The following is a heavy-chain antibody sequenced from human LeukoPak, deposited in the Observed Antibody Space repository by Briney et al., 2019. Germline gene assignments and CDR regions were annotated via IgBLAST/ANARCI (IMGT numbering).Heavy chain of an antibody. V-gene: IGHV1-18*01. D-gene: IGHD3-22*01. CDR1: GYTFNNYG. J-gene: IGHJ4*02. CDR2: VIGYSGET. Sequence: GASVKVSCKASGYTFNNYGISWVRQAPGQGLAWMGWVIGYSGETNYEENLQDRVIMTTETSTTTAHMELRNLRPDDTGVYYCARVQGSRMIVEDYWGQGTLVTVSS. CDR3: ARVQGSRMIVEDY.